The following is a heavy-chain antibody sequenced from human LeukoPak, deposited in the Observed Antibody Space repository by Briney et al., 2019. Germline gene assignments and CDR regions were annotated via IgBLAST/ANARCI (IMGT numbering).Heavy chain of an antibody. D-gene: IGHD2-2*03. J-gene: IGHJ5*02. V-gene: IGHV3-21*01. CDR3: ARGAVDIVVVPAAIGWFNP. CDR1: GFTFSSYS. Sequence: GGSLRLSCAASGFTFSSYSMNWVRQAPGKGLEWVSSISSSSSYIYYADSVKGRFTISRDNAKNSLYLQMNSLRAEDTAVYYCARGAVDIVVVPAAIGWFNPWGQRTLVTVSS. CDR2: ISSSSSYI.